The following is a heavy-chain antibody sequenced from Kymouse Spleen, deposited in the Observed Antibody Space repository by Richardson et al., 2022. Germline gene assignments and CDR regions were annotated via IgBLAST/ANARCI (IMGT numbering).Heavy chain of an antibody. CDR1: GGSISSSNW. V-gene: IGHV4-4*02. CDR2: IYHSGST. D-gene: IGHD6-13*01. J-gene: IGHJ5*02. CDR3: ARREGTVTTRIAAAGKGWFDP. Sequence: QVQLQESGPGLVKPSGTLSLTCAVSGGSISSSNWWSWVRQPPGKGLEWIGEIYHSGSTNYNPSLKSRVTISVDKSKNQFSLKLSSVTAADTAVYYCARREGTVTTRIAAAGKGWFDPWGQGTLVTVSS.